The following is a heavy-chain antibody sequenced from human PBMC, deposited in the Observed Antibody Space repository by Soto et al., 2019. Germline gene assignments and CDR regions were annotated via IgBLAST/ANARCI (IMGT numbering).Heavy chain of an antibody. D-gene: IGHD3-22*01. Sequence: QVQLQESGPGLVKPSQTLSLTCTVSGGSISSGDYYWSWIRQPPGKGLEWIGYIYYSGSTYYNPSLECRVTTSVDTSKNQFSRELSSVTAADTAVYYCARGGDYYDSGGYYGPGYFDLWGRGTLVTVSS. V-gene: IGHV4-30-4*01. J-gene: IGHJ2*01. CDR3: ARGGDYYDSGGYYGPGYFDL. CDR2: IYYSGST. CDR1: GGSISSGDYY.